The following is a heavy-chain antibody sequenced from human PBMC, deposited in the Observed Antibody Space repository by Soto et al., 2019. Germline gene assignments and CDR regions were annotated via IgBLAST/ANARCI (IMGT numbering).Heavy chain of an antibody. V-gene: IGHV1-18*01. CDR3: AREVGVVVVAATYYYYYYMDV. D-gene: IGHD2-15*01. CDR1: GYTFTCYG. Sequence: ASVKVSCKASGYTFTCYGISWVRQSPGQGLEWMGWISAYNGNTNYAQKLQGRVTMTTDTSTSTAYMELRSLRSDDTAVYYCAREVGVVVVAATYYYYYYMDVWGKGTTVTVSS. J-gene: IGHJ6*03. CDR2: ISAYNGNT.